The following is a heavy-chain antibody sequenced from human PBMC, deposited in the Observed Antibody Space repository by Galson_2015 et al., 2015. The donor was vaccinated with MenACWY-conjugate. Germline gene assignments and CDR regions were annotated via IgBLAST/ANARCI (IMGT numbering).Heavy chain of an antibody. CDR3: GRIGTPFPFGPR. Sequence: SLRLSCAASGFTFSDYCMHWVRQAPGKGLVWVSRLCGDGSGKTYAGSVKGRFSISMDNAKTTLYLQMNSLRAEDTAMYYCGRIGTPFPFGPRCGQGTLVTVSS. CDR2: LCGDGSGK. V-gene: IGHV3-74*01. J-gene: IGHJ4*02. D-gene: IGHD3/OR15-3a*01. CDR1: GFTFSDYC.